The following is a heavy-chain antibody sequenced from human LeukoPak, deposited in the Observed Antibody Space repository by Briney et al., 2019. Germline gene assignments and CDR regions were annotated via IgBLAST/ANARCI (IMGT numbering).Heavy chain of an antibody. D-gene: IGHD3-22*01. J-gene: IGHJ4*02. V-gene: IGHV4-39*07. CDR1: GGSISSSSYY. Sequence: SETLSLTCTVSGGSISSSSYYWGWIRQPPGKGLEWIGSIYYSGSTYYNPSLKSRVTISVDTSKNQFSLKLSSVTAADTAVYYCARSRLEYYYDSSGYIDYWGQGTLVTVSS. CDR2: IYYSGST. CDR3: ARSRLEYYYDSSGYIDY.